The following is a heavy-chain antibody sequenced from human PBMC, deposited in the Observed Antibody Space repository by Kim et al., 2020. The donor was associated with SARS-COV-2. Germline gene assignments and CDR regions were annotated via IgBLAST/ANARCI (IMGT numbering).Heavy chain of an antibody. CDR2: IYYSGNT. D-gene: IGHD1-26*01. Sequence: SETLSLTCTVSGGSISSFYWSWIRQPPGKGLEWIGYIYYSGNTNYNPSLNSRLTISIDTSKNQFSLNLSSVTAADTAVYYCARGGSYGGQTDNWGQGTLVTVSS. J-gene: IGHJ4*02. CDR3: ARGGSYGGQTDN. CDR1: GGSISSFY. V-gene: IGHV4-59*01.